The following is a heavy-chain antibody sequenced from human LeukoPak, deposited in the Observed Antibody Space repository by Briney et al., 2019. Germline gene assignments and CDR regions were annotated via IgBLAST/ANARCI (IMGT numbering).Heavy chain of an antibody. J-gene: IGHJ4*02. D-gene: IGHD5-12*01. CDR3: AKDIVATRFYFDY. CDR1: GFTVSSNY. V-gene: IGHV3-23*01. CDR2: ISGSGGST. Sequence: PGGSLRLSCAASGFTVSSNYMSWVRQAPGKGLEWVSAISGSGGSTYYADSVKGRFTISRDNSKNTLYLQMNSLRAEDTAVYYCAKDIVATRFYFDYWGQGTLVTVSS.